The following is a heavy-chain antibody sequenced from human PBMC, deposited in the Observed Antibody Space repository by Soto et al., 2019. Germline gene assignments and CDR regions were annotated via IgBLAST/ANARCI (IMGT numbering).Heavy chain of an antibody. Sequence: PGGSLRLSCATTGFSFRSFGMHWVRQAPGKGLEWVAFNSYDGSNKYYADSVKGRFTISRDSSEKTLYLQMNSLRPEDTAVYYCAKALGELSPESYDYWGQGT. J-gene: IGHJ4*02. CDR2: NSYDGSNK. CDR3: AKALGELSPESYDY. CDR1: GFSFRSFG. D-gene: IGHD3-16*02. V-gene: IGHV3-30*18.